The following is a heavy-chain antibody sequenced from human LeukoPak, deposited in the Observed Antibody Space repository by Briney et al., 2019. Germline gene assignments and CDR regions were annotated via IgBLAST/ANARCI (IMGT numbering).Heavy chain of an antibody. CDR3: AKDRVAAGTLVPLSY. CDR1: GFTFTNHG. Sequence: GGSLRLSCVASGFTFTNHGLHWVRQALGKGLECVAVIWYDGTKEYYADSVKGRFTISRDNSKNTLYLQMNSLRAEDTAVYYCAKDRVAAGTLVPLSYWGQGTLVTVSS. CDR2: IWYDGTKE. D-gene: IGHD2-15*01. J-gene: IGHJ4*02. V-gene: IGHV3-33*06.